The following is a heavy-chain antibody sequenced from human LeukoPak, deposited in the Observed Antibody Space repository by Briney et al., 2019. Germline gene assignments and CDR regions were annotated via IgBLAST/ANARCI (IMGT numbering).Heavy chain of an antibody. D-gene: IGHD3-22*01. V-gene: IGHV1-69*13. Sequence: ASVKVSCKASGGTFSSYAISWVRPAPGQGLEWMGGIIPIFGTANYAQKFQGRVTITADESTSTAYMELSSLRSEDTAVYYCARDGGPYYYDSSGYTLDYWGQGTLVTVSS. CDR2: IIPIFGTA. CDR3: ARDGGPYYYDSSGYTLDY. J-gene: IGHJ4*02. CDR1: GGTFSSYA.